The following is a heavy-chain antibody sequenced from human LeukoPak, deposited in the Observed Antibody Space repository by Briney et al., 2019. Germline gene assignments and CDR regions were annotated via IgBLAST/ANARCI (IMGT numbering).Heavy chain of an antibody. Sequence: GAAVKVSCKASGYTFTTYDINWVRQATGQGLEWMGWMNPNSGNTGYAQKFSGRVTMTRNTSMSTDYMELSRLRSEDTAVHYCARANYYGSGKKDLDYWGQGTLVTVSS. CDR3: ARANYYGSGKKDLDY. CDR1: GYTFTTYD. J-gene: IGHJ4*02. D-gene: IGHD3-10*01. CDR2: MNPNSGNT. V-gene: IGHV1-8*01.